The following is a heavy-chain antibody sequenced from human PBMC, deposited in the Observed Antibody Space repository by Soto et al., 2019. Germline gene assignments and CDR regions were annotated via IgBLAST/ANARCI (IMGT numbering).Heavy chain of an antibody. V-gene: IGHV1-46*01. D-gene: IGHD2-21*02. CDR2: INPSGGST. J-gene: IGHJ6*02. CDR3: ARLPYCGGDCSNGMDV. CDR1: RYTFTSYY. Sequence: ASVKVSCKASRYTFTSYYMHWVRQSPGQGLEWMGIINPSGGSTSYAQKFQGRVTMTRDTSTSTVYMELSSLRSEDTAVYYCARLPYCGGDCSNGMDVWGQGTTVTVSS.